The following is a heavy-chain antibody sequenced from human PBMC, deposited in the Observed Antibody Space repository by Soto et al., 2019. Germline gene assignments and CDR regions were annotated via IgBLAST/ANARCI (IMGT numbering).Heavy chain of an antibody. D-gene: IGHD1-20*01. CDR2: ISAYNGNT. CDR3: ARDHLITTAYYYYGMDV. J-gene: IGHJ6*02. Sequence: ASVEVSCKASGYTFTSYGISWVRQAPGQGLEWMGWISAYNGNTNYAQKLQGRVTMTTDTSTSTAYMELRSLRSDDTAVYYCARDHLITTAYYYYGMDVWGQGTTVTVSS. V-gene: IGHV1-18*04. CDR1: GYTFTSYG.